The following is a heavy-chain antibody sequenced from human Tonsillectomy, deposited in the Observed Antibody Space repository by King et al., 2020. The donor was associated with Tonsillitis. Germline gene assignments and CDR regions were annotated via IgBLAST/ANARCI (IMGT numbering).Heavy chain of an antibody. V-gene: IGHV3-7*01. D-gene: IGHD5-12*01. Sequence: VQLVESGGGLVQPGGSLRLSCAASGFTFSTYWMSWVRQAPGKWLEWVANIKGDGSDKYYLESVEGRFTISRDNAKNSLSLEMNSLRAEDTAKCYCARVLDNNSRYRSRDFWGQGTLVTVSS. J-gene: IGHJ4*02. CDR2: IKGDGSDK. CDR3: ARVLDNNSRYRSRDF. CDR1: GFTFSTYW.